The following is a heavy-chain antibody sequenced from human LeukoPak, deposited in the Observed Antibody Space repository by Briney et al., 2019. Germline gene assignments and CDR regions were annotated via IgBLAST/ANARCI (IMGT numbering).Heavy chain of an antibody. CDR2: ISSSSSTI. CDR3: AREVRFLEWLSSPVDY. Sequence: PGGSLRLSCAASGFTFSSYSMNWVRQAPGKGLEWVSYISSSSSTIYYADSVKGRFTISRDNAKNSLYLQMNSLRAEDTAVYYCAREVRFLEWLSSPVDYWGQGTLVTVSS. J-gene: IGHJ4*02. V-gene: IGHV3-48*04. D-gene: IGHD3-3*01. CDR1: GFTFSSYS.